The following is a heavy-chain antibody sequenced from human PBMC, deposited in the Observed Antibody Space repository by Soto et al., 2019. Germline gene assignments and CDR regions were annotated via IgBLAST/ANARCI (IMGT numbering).Heavy chain of an antibody. D-gene: IGHD4-17*01. V-gene: IGHV4-59*01. Sequence: TSETLSLTCTVSGGSISSYYWSWIRQPPGKGLEWIGYIYYSGSTNYNPSLKSRVTISVDTSKNQFSLKLSSVTAADTAVYYCASSTVSGFDYWGQGTLVTVSS. J-gene: IGHJ4*02. CDR2: IYYSGST. CDR1: GGSISSYY. CDR3: ASSTVSGFDY.